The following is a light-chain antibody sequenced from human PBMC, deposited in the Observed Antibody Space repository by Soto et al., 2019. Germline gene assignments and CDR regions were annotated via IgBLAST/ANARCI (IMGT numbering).Light chain of an antibody. CDR2: RDN. CDR3: TVWDDSLRGRL. J-gene: IGLJ2*01. Sequence: QSALTQPPSASGTPGQRVTISCSGSSSNIEANFVCWYQQLPGTAPRLLIYRDNQRPSGVPDRFSGSKSGTSASLAISALRSEDEADYYCTVWDDSLRGRLFGGGTKVTVL. CDR1: SSNIEANF. V-gene: IGLV1-47*01.